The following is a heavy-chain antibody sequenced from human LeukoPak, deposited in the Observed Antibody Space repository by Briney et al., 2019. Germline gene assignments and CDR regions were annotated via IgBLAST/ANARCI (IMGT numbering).Heavy chain of an antibody. CDR3: ARDLGSGYPSWFDP. CDR2: IIPIFGTA. Sequence: SVKVSCKASGGTFSSYAISWVRQAPGQGLEWMGGIIPIFGTANYAQKFQGRVTITADESTSTAYMELSSLRSEDTAVYYCARDLGSGYPSWFDPWGQGTLVTVSS. CDR1: GGTFSSYA. D-gene: IGHD5-12*01. J-gene: IGHJ5*02. V-gene: IGHV1-69*13.